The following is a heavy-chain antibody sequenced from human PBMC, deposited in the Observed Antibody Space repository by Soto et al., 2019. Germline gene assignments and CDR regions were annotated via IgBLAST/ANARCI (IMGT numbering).Heavy chain of an antibody. CDR2: IVVVNGNT. CDR1: GFSFGDSA. Sequence: ELVQSGPEAREPGTSVKVSCRASGFSFGDSAVQWVRQGRGQRLEWIGWIVVVNGNTNYAQTFEGRVILTRDASTSTRYRELTSLSSEDTAVYFCAVTNLPFRPLTEPTENGMDVWGQGTTVTVSS. CDR3: AVTNLPFRPLTEPTENGMDV. V-gene: IGHV1-58*01. J-gene: IGHJ6*02. D-gene: IGHD3-3*02.